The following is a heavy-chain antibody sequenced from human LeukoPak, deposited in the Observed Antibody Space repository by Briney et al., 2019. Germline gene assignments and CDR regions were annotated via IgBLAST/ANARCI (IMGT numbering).Heavy chain of an antibody. J-gene: IGHJ4*02. CDR3: ASSAVAGLYYFDY. CDR2: ISSSSDYI. CDR1: GFTFSTYD. D-gene: IGHD6-19*01. Sequence: GGSLRLSCAASGFTFSTYDMNWVRQAPGKGLEWVSSISSSSDYIYYADSVKGRFTISRDNAKNSLYLQMNSLRAEDTAVYYCASSAVAGLYYFDYWGQGTLVTVSS. V-gene: IGHV3-21*01.